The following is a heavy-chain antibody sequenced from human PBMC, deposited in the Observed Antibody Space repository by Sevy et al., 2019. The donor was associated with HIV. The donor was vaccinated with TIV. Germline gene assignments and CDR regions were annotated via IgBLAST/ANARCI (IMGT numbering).Heavy chain of an antibody. Sequence: ASVKVSCKASGYTFTGYYMHWVRQAPGQGLEWMGWINPNSGGTNYAQKFQGRVTMTRDTTISTAYMELSRLRSDDTAVYYCARVGGSGSDYAVWRYYYGMDVWGQGTTVTVSS. J-gene: IGHJ6*02. V-gene: IGHV1-2*02. CDR2: INPNSGGT. CDR3: ARVGGSGSDYAVWRYYYGMDV. CDR1: GYTFTGYY. D-gene: IGHD1-26*01.